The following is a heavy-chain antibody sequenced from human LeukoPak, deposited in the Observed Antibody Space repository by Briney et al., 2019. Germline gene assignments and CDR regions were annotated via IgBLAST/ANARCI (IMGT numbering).Heavy chain of an antibody. CDR3: ARQVGPRHEHYMDV. D-gene: IGHD1-26*01. V-gene: IGHV4-38-2*02. Sequence: SETLSLTCTVSGYSISSGYYWGWIRQPPGKGLEWIGSIYHSGRTFYNPSLKSRVTISVDTSKNQFSLKLTSVTAADTAMYYCARQVGPRHEHYMDVWGKGTTVTVSS. CDR1: GYSISSGYY. CDR2: IYHSGRT. J-gene: IGHJ6*03.